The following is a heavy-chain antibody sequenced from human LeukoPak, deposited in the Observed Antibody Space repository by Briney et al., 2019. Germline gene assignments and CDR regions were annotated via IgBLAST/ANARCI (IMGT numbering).Heavy chain of an antibody. V-gene: IGHV3-21*04. D-gene: IGHD2-2*02. J-gene: IGHJ3*02. Sequence: GGSLRLSCAAPGFTFSSYNMNWVRQAPGKGLEWVSSISSSSSYIYYADSVKGRFTISRDNAKNSLYLQMNSLRAEDTAVYYCARAYIGAFDIWGQGTMVTVSS. CDR1: GFTFSSYN. CDR2: ISSSSSYI. CDR3: ARAYIGAFDI.